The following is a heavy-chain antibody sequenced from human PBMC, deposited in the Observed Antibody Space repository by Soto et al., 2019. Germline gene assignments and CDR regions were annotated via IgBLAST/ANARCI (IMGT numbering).Heavy chain of an antibody. CDR1: GGSFTSNNW. V-gene: IGHV4-4*02. D-gene: IGHD1-7*01. CDR2: IYRTGST. CDR3: ASRDPGTSVDX. Sequence: SETLSLTCAVSGGSFTSNNWWTWVRQPPGQGLEWIWEIYRTGSTNYNTSLKSRVTISLDKSENQFSLKVTSLTAADTAVYYCASRDPGTSVDXWGQGTLVTVSX. J-gene: IGHJ4*02.